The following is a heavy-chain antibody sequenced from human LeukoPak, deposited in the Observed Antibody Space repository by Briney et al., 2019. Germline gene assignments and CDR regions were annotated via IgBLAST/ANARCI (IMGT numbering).Heavy chain of an antibody. CDR1: GFTFSSYS. D-gene: IGHD3-16*01. CDR2: ISSSSSTI. CDR3: ATWGRSDY. V-gene: IGHV3-48*01. Sequence: SRGSLRLSCAASGFTFSSYSMNWVRQAPGKGLEWVSYISSSSSTIYYADSVKGRFTISRDNAKNSLYLQMNSLRAEDTAVYYCATWGRSDYWGQGTLVTVSS. J-gene: IGHJ4*02.